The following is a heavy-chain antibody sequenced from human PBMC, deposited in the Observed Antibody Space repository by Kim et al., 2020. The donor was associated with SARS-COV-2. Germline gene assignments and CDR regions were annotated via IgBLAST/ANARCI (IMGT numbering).Heavy chain of an antibody. D-gene: IGHD3-22*01. CDR1: GGSFSGYY. J-gene: IGHJ5*02. V-gene: IGHV4-34*01. Sequence: SETLSLTCAVYGGSFSGYYWSWIRQPPGKGLEWIGEINHSGSTNYNPSLKSRVTISVDTSKNQFSLKLSSVTAADTAVYYCARKRGYDSSGYYLPNWFDPWGQGTLVTVSS. CDR2: INHSGST. CDR3: ARKRGYDSSGYYLPNWFDP.